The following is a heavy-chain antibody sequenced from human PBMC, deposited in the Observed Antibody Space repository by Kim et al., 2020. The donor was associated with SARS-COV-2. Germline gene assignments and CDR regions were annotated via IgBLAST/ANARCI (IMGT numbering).Heavy chain of an antibody. Sequence: RKSRVTISVATSKNQFSLKLGSVTAADTAVYYCARDRRVAAAGTSSWFDPWGQGTLVTVSS. D-gene: IGHD6-13*01. V-gene: IGHV4-59*01. J-gene: IGHJ5*02. CDR3: ARDRRVAAAGTSSWFDP.